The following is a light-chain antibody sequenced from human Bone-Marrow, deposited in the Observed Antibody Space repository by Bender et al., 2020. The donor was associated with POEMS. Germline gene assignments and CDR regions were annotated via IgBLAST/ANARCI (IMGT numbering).Light chain of an antibody. J-gene: IGLJ3*02. CDR2: EAI. CDR3: CSYAGTSSWV. V-gene: IGLV2-23*01. CDR1: SSDVATYNL. Sequence: QSALTQPRSVSGSPGQSVSISCTGTSSDVATYNLVSWYQHHPAKAPKLMIYEAIKRPSGVSNRFSGSKSGNTSSLTISGLQAEDEADYYCCSYAGTSSWVFGGGTKLTVL.